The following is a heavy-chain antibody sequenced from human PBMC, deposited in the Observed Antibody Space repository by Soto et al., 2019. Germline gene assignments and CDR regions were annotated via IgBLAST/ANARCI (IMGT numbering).Heavy chain of an antibody. CDR3: ARAGDSSGYYYGPGWYFDL. D-gene: IGHD3-22*01. CDR1: GFTFSSYW. CDR2: IKQDGSEK. V-gene: IGHV3-7*03. Sequence: QPVGSLRLSCAASGFTFSSYWMSWVRQAPGKGLEWVANIKQDGSEKYYVDSVKGRFTISRDNAKNSLYLQMNSLRAEDTAVYYCARAGDSSGYYYGPGWYFDLWGRGTLVTVSS. J-gene: IGHJ2*01.